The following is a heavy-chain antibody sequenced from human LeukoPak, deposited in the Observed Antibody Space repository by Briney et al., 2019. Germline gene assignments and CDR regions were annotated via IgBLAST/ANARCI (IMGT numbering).Heavy chain of an antibody. CDR3: ARVGRLGSSSWYKDY. Sequence: GGSLRLSCAASGFTSSSYAMSWVRQAPGKGLEWVSYISSSSSTIYYADSVKGRFTISRDNAKNSLYLQMNSLRAEDTAVYYCARVGRLGSSSWYKDYWGQGTLVTVSS. D-gene: IGHD6-13*01. CDR1: GFTSSSYA. V-gene: IGHV3-48*01. J-gene: IGHJ4*02. CDR2: ISSSSSTI.